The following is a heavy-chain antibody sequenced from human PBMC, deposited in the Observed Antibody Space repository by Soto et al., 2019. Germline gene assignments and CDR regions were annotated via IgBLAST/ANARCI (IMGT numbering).Heavy chain of an antibody. CDR2: IIPIFGTA. CDR1: GGTFSRYA. J-gene: IGHJ4*02. D-gene: IGHD5-12*01. V-gene: IGHV1-69*06. Sequence: ASVKVSCKASGGTFSRYAISWLRQAPGQGLEWMGGIIPIFGTANYAQKFQGRVTITADKSTSTAYMELSSLRSEDTAVYYCARDSVEMATITTGFDYWGQGTLVTVSS. CDR3: ARDSVEMATITTGFDY.